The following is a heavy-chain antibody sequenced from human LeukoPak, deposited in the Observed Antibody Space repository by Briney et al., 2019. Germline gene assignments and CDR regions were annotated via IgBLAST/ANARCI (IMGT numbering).Heavy chain of an antibody. J-gene: IGHJ6*03. CDR3: ARVGYSYSINDWSRTGLGAYPTKYMDV. D-gene: IGHD5-18*01. V-gene: IGHV4-34*01. CDR1: GGSFSDYS. CDR2: INHSGGT. Sequence: SETLSLTCAVYGGSFSDYSWTWIRQPPGKGLEWIGEINHSGGTNHNPSLMSRVIMSVDTSKNQISLKVSSVTAADTAVYYCARVGYSYSINDWSRTGLGAYPTKYMDVWGKGTTVTVSS.